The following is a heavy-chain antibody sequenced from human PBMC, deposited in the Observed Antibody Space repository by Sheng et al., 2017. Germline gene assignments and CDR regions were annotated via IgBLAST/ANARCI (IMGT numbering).Heavy chain of an antibody. Sequence: QVQLVESGGGLVKPGGSLRLSCAASGFTFSDYYMSWIRQAPGKGLEWVSYISSSSSYTNYADSVKGRFTISRDNAKNSLYLQMNSLRAEDTAVYYCARVTYYYGSGSYTFDYWGQGTLVTVSS. CDR3: ARVTYYYGSGSYTFDY. V-gene: IGHV3-11*05. J-gene: IGHJ4*02. D-gene: IGHD3-10*01. CDR2: ISSSSSYT. CDR1: GFTFSDYY.